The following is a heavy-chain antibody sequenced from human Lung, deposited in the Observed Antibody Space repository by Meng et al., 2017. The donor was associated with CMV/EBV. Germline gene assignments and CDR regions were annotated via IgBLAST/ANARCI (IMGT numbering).Heavy chain of an antibody. CDR3: AKDSPIVVVPAAIIPSND. Sequence: GGSLRLXCAASGFTFSSYAMSRVRQAPGKGLEWVSAISGSGGSTYYADSVKGRFTISRDNSKNTLYLQMNSLRAEDTAVYYCAKDSPIVVVPAAIIPSNDWXQGTLVTVSS. CDR2: ISGSGGST. V-gene: IGHV3-23*01. CDR1: GFTFSSYA. J-gene: IGHJ4*02. D-gene: IGHD2-2*01.